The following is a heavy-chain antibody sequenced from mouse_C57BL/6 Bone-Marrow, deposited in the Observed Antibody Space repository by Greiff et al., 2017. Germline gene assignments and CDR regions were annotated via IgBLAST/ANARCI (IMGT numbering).Heavy chain of an antibody. CDR2: IDPETGGT. V-gene: IGHV1-15*01. CDR1: GYTFTDYE. CDR3: TLTPVVATGYFDY. J-gene: IGHJ2*01. D-gene: IGHD1-1*01. Sequence: QVQLQQSGAELVRPGASVTLSCKASGYTFTDYEMHWVKQTPVHGLEWIGAIDPETGGTAYNQKFKGKAILTADKSSSTAYMELRSRTSEDSAVYYCTLTPVVATGYFDYWGQGTTLTVSS.